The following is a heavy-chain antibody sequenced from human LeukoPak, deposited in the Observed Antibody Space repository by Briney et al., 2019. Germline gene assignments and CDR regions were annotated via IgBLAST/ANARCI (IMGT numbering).Heavy chain of an antibody. D-gene: IGHD3-3*01. CDR3: ATDGGRREFDY. CDR2: IGNSGVAT. CDR1: GFTFTSYG. Sequence: GGSLRLSCAASGFTFTSYGMTWVRQAPGKGLEWVSGIGNSGVATYYADSVKARFTISRDKSKSTVYLQMNNLRAEDTAVYYCATDGGRREFDYWGQGTLVTVSS. J-gene: IGHJ4*02. V-gene: IGHV3-23*01.